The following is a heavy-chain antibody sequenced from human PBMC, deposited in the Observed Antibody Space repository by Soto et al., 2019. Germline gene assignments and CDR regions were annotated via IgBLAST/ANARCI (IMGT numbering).Heavy chain of an antibody. J-gene: IGHJ4*02. V-gene: IGHV1-3*01. CDR2: INAGNGNT. Sequence: ASVKVSCKASGYTFTGYAMHWVRQAPGQRLEWMGWINAGNGNTKYSQKFQGRVTITRDTSASTAYMELSSSWDYLPHFYFDYWGQGTLVTVSS. CDR1: GYTFTGYA. D-gene: IGHD3-16*01. CDR3: Y.